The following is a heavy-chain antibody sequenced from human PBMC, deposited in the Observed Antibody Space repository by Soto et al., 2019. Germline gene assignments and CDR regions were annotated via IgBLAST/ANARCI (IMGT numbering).Heavy chain of an antibody. CDR3: ASGVYDSSGYSHQY. D-gene: IGHD3-22*01. Sequence: SETLSLTCTVSGGSINSGAYYWSWIRQHPGKGLEWIGYIYYSGSTYYNPSLKSRVTISVDTSKNQFSLKLSSVTAADTAVYYCASGVYDSSGYSHQYWGQGTLVTVSS. V-gene: IGHV4-30-4*08. CDR2: IYYSGST. CDR1: GGSINSGAYY. J-gene: IGHJ4*02.